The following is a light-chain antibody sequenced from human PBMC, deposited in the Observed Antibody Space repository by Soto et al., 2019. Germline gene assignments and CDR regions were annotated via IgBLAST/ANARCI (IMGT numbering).Light chain of an antibody. J-gene: IGLJ2*01. CDR2: YDS. CDR1: SIGSKS. Sequence: SYELTQPPSVSLAPGQTASITCGGTSIGSKSVHWYQQKPGQAPIVVIYYDSDRPSGIPERFAGSNSGNTATLTISRVEAGDEADYYCQVWDSSSDHVIFGGGTTLTVL. V-gene: IGLV3-21*04. CDR3: QVWDSSSDHVI.